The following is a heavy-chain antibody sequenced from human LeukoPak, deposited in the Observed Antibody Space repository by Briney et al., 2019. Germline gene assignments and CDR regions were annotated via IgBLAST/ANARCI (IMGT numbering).Heavy chain of an antibody. CDR1: GFTFSSYS. V-gene: IGHV3-48*01. Sequence: PGGSLRLSCAASGFTFSSYSMNWVRQAPGKGLEWVSYISSSSSTIYYADSVKGRFTISRDNAKNSLYLQMNSLRAEDTAVYYCARGGLDFWSPECYFDYWGQGTLVTVSS. CDR2: ISSSSSTI. CDR3: ARGGLDFWSPECYFDY. J-gene: IGHJ4*02. D-gene: IGHD3-3*01.